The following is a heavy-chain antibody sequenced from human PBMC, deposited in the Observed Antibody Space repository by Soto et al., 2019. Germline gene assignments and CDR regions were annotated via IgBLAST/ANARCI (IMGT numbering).Heavy chain of an antibody. J-gene: IGHJ4*02. D-gene: IGHD3-22*01. CDR2: ISYDGSNK. Sequence: LRLSCAASGFTFSSYGMHWVRQAPGKGLEWVAVISYDGSNKYYADSVKGRFTISRDNSKNTLYLQMNSLRAEDTAVYYCAKDYKGDYYDSSGYADYWGQGTLVTVSS. CDR3: AKDYKGDYYDSSGYADY. CDR1: GFTFSSYG. V-gene: IGHV3-30*18.